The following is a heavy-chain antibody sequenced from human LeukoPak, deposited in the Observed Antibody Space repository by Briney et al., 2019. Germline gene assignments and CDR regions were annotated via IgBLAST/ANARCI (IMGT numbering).Heavy chain of an antibody. Sequence: GGSLILSCAASGFTFSNYGMHWVRQAPGKGLEWVAVISYDGSNEYCADSVKGRFAISRDTSKNTLYLQMNGLRAEDTALYYCARKFLTGRLIDYWGQGTLVTVSS. CDR2: ISYDGSNE. CDR3: ARKFLTGRLIDY. V-gene: IGHV3-30*03. J-gene: IGHJ4*02. D-gene: IGHD7-27*01. CDR1: GFTFSNYG.